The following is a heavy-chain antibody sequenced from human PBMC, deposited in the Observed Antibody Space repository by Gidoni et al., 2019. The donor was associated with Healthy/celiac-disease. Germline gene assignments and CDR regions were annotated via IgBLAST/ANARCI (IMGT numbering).Heavy chain of an antibody. D-gene: IGHD2-15*01. Sequence: QVTLKESGPVLVKPTETLTLTCPVSGFSLSNARVGVSWIRQPPGKALEWLAHIFSNDEKSYSTSLKSRLTISKDTSKSQVVLTMTNMDPVDTATYYCARILGYCSGGSCYPVYGMDVWGQGTTVTVSS. V-gene: IGHV2-26*01. CDR3: ARILGYCSGGSCYPVYGMDV. CDR1: GFSLSNARVG. J-gene: IGHJ6*02. CDR2: IFSNDEK.